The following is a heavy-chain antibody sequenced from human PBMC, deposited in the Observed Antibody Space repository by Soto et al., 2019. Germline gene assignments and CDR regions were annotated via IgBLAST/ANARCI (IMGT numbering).Heavy chain of an antibody. CDR2: IYSGGST. CDR1: GFTFSSYA. CDR3: ARDRTTMVRGVILWGGMDV. Sequence: PGGSLRLSCAASGFTFSSYAMSWVRQAPGKGLEWVSVIYSGGSTYYADSVKGRFTISRDNSKNTLYLQMNSLRAEDTAVYYCARDRTTMVRGVILWGGMDVWGQGTTVTVSS. J-gene: IGHJ6*02. D-gene: IGHD3-10*01. V-gene: IGHV3-66*01.